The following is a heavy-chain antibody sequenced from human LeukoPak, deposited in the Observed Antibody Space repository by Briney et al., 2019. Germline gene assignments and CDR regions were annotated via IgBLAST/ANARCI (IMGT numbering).Heavy chain of an antibody. CDR2: IIPIFGTA. CDR1: GGTFSSYA. Sequence: ASVKVSCKASGGTFSSYAISWVRQAPGQGLEWMGGIIPIFGTANYAQKFQGRVTITTDESTSTAYMELSSLRSEDTAVYYCASLRPPITGTPDAFDIWGQGTMVTVSS. V-gene: IGHV1-69*05. D-gene: IGHD1-20*01. J-gene: IGHJ3*02. CDR3: ASLRPPITGTPDAFDI.